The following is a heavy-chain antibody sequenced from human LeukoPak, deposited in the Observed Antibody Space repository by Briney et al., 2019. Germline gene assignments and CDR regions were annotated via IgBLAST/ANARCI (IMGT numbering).Heavy chain of an antibody. D-gene: IGHD2-15*01. V-gene: IGHV3-21*01. J-gene: IGHJ4*02. Sequence: PGGSLRLSCAASGFTFSSYSMNWVRQAPGKGLEWVSSIISSGTYIYYADSVKGRFTISRDNAKNSLYLQMNSLRAEDTAVYYCARDFSGYCSGGSCYSGWSDYWGQGTLVTVSS. CDR2: IISSGTYI. CDR3: ARDFSGYCSGGSCYSGWSDY. CDR1: GFTFSSYS.